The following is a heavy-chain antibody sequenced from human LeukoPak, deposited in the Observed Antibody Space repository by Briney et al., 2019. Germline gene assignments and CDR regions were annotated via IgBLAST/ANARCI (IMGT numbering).Heavy chain of an antibody. D-gene: IGHD4-23*01. V-gene: IGHV1-2*06. Sequence: GASVKVSCKASGYTFTGYYMHWVRQAPGQGLEWMGRINPNSGGTNYAQKFQGRVTMTRDTSISTAYMELSRLRSDDTAVCYCARDEHGGAFDIWGQGTMVTVSS. J-gene: IGHJ3*02. CDR1: GYTFTGYY. CDR2: INPNSGGT. CDR3: ARDEHGGAFDI.